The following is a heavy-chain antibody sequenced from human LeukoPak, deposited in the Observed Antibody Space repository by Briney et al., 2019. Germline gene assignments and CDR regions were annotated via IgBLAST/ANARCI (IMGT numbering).Heavy chain of an antibody. V-gene: IGHV3-7*01. CDR1: GLTFSSYW. Sequence: GGSLRLSCAASGLTFSSYWMSWVRQAPGKGLEWVANIKQDGSGKYYVDSVKGRFTISRDNARNSLYLQMNSLRAEVTAIYYCASGRQLGYWGQGTLVTVSS. CDR2: IKQDGSGK. CDR3: ASGRQLGY. D-gene: IGHD3-16*01. J-gene: IGHJ4*02.